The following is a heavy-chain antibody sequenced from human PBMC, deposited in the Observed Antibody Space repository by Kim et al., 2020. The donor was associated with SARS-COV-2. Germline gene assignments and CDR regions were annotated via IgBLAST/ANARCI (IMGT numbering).Heavy chain of an antibody. CDR2: FTGGGGAT. CDR1: GFTFGSTFNTYA. J-gene: IGHJ6*02. CDR3: VKGLLGGNHHGMDA. Sequence: GGSLRLSCVASGFTFGSTFNTYAMNWVRQAPGKGLEWVSTFTGGGGATLYADSVKGRFTISRDTSKSTLYLQMSSLRVEDTATYYCVKGLLGGNHHGMDAWGQGTTVTVSS. D-gene: IGHD2-21*02. V-gene: IGHV3-23*01.